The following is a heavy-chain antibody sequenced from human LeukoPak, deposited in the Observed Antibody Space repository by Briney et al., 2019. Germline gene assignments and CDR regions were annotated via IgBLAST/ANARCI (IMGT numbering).Heavy chain of an antibody. CDR1: GFTFSSYW. Sequence: GGSLRLSCAASGFTFSSYWMHWVRHAPGKGLVWVSRINSDGSSTSYADSVKGRFTISRDNAKNTLYLQMNSLRAEDTAVYYCARDLVGATKDNWFDPWGQGTLVTVSS. V-gene: IGHV3-74*01. CDR2: INSDGSST. CDR3: ARDLVGATKDNWFDP. D-gene: IGHD1-26*01. J-gene: IGHJ5*02.